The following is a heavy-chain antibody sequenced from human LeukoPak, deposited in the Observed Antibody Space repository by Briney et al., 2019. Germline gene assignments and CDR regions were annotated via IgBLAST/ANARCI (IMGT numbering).Heavy chain of an antibody. J-gene: IGHJ6*03. CDR3: ARAFWGSHSGVHYYYYMDV. CDR2: ISNSGST. Sequence: SETLSLTCTVSGDSIYSSRDYWGWIRQPPGKGLEWIGIISNSGSTYYNPSLKSRVTISLETSKNQFFLKMSSVTAADTAVYYCARAFWGSHSGVHYYYYMDVWGKGTTVTVSS. D-gene: IGHD3-16*01. V-gene: IGHV4-39*07. CDR1: GDSIYSSRDY.